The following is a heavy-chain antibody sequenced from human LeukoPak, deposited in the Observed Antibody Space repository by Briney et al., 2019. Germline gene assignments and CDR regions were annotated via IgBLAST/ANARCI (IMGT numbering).Heavy chain of an antibody. CDR1: GGSFGGYY. CDR3: ARGVTIFGVVIPHYFDY. Sequence: PSETLSLTCAVYGGSFGGYYWSWIRQPPGKGLEWIGEINHSGSTNYNPSLKSRVTISVDTSKNQFSLKLSSVTAADTAVYYCARGVTIFGVVIPHYFDYWGQGTLVTVSS. V-gene: IGHV4-34*01. CDR2: INHSGST. D-gene: IGHD3-3*01. J-gene: IGHJ4*02.